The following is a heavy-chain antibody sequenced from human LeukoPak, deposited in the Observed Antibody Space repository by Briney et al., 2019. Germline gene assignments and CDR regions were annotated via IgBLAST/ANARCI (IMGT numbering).Heavy chain of an antibody. CDR2: ISNDGSNK. CDR1: GFSFSNSA. V-gene: IGHV3-30*04. J-gene: IGHJ4*02. D-gene: IGHD4-17*01. CDR3: ARVITTLTTYFAY. Sequence: GRSLRLSCAASGFSFSNSAMHWVRQAPGGGLEWVAVISNDGSNKYYTDSVKGRFTISRDNSKNTLYLQIHSLRGEDTAVYYCARVITTLTTYFAYWGQGTLVTVSS.